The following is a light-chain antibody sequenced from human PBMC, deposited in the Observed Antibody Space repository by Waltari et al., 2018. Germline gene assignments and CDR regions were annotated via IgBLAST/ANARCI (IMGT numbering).Light chain of an antibody. CDR2: YAN. V-gene: IGKV1-13*02. Sequence: IQMSQSPSSLSASVGDRVTITCRASQGVSGYLNWYQQKPGKAPKLLIYYANSLASGVPSRFSRSGSGTEFTLTISSLQPEDFATYYCQQGNSNPWTFGQGTKVEIK. CDR1: QGVSGY. J-gene: IGKJ1*01. CDR3: QQGNSNPWT.